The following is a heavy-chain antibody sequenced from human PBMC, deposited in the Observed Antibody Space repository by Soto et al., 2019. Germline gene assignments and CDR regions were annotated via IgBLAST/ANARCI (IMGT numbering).Heavy chain of an antibody. D-gene: IGHD3-22*01. J-gene: IGHJ4*02. CDR3: ARLTLDSSGYYYTPPYFDY. Sequence: GESLKISCKGSGYSFTSYWIGWVRQMPGKGLEWMGIIYPGDSDTRYSPSFQGQVTISADKSISTAYLQWSSLKASDTAMYYCARLTLDSSGYYYTPPYFDYWGQGTLVTVSS. V-gene: IGHV5-51*01. CDR1: GYSFTSYW. CDR2: IYPGDSDT.